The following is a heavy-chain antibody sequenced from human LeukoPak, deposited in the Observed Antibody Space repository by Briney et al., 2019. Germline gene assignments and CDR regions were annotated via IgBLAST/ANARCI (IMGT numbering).Heavy chain of an antibody. Sequence: ASVTVSCKASGYTFTSYGISWVRQAPGQGLEWMGWISGYNGNTNHAQKLQGRVTMTTDTSTSTVYMELRSLRSDDTAVYYCAREEVRRAVAGYFDNWGQGTLVTVSS. V-gene: IGHV1-18*01. D-gene: IGHD6-19*01. CDR3: AREEVRRAVAGYFDN. CDR2: ISGYNGNT. J-gene: IGHJ4*02. CDR1: GYTFTSYG.